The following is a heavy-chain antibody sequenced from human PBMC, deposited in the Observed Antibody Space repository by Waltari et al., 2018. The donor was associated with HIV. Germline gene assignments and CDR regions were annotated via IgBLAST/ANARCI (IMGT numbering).Heavy chain of an antibody. CDR2: SYHTGSV. J-gene: IGHJ5*02. Sequence: QVQLQESGPGLVKPSGTLSLTCAVSGGTISSRNWWSWIRQSPGKRLEWLGESYHTGSVNYNAALKSRVTMSVNKSKNHFSLNLKSVTAADTSVYYCARFPLATGTFWFDPWGPGVLVTVSS. D-gene: IGHD1-1*01. V-gene: IGHV4-4*02. CDR1: GGTISSRNW. CDR3: ARFPLATGTFWFDP.